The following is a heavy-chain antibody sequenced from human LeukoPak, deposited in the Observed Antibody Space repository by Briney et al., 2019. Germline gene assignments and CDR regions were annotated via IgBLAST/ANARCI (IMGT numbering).Heavy chain of an antibody. CDR1: GFNFGVVA. Sequence: GGSLRLSCATSGFNFGVVAMDWIRQAPGKGLEWVGFIRHRGYGGTAEYAASVNGRFAISRDDSKSIVYLQMNDLRTEDTGVYYCARERAGDVDYWGLGTVVTVSS. J-gene: IGHJ4*02. CDR3: ARERAGDVDY. V-gene: IGHV3-49*03. CDR2: IRHRGYGGTA.